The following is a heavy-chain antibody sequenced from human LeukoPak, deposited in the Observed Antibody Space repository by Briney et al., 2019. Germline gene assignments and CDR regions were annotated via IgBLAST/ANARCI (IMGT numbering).Heavy chain of an antibody. J-gene: IGHJ4*02. D-gene: IGHD4-17*01. CDR3: AKEKPRYGDLRYFDY. CDR1: GFTFSSYG. Sequence: PGGSLRLSCAASGFTFSSYGMHWVRQAPGKGLEWVAVIWYDGSNKYYADSVKGRFTISRDNSKNTLYLQMNSLRAEDTAVYYCAKEKPRYGDLRYFDYWGQGTLVTVSS. CDR2: IWYDGSNK. V-gene: IGHV3-33*06.